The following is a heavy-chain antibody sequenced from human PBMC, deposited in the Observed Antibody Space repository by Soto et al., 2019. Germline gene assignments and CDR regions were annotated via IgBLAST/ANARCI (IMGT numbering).Heavy chain of an antibody. CDR1: GGTFSNYP. CDR2: IIPIYGTG. D-gene: IGHD5-12*01. CDR3: ARGNHRWLRLRYFDL. J-gene: IGHJ2*01. V-gene: IGHV1-69*12. Sequence: QVQLVQSGAEVKKPGSSVKVSCKASGGTFSNYPISWVRQAPGQGLEWMGGIIPIYGTGNYAQKFQGRVTITAEDSTSTAYMELSSLRSEDMAVYYCARGNHRWLRLRYFDLWGRGTLVTGSS.